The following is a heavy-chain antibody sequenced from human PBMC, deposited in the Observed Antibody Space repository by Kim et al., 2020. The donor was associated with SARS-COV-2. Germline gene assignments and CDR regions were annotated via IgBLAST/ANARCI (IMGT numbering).Heavy chain of an antibody. Sequence: GGSLRLSCAASGFTFSSYGMHWVRQAPGKGLEWVAVISYDGSNKYYADSVKGRFTISRDNSKNTLYLQMNSLRAEDTAVYYCARGRYCSSTSCYFDYYYYGMDVWGQGTTVTVSS. J-gene: IGHJ6*02. CDR2: ISYDGSNK. D-gene: IGHD2-2*01. V-gene: IGHV3-33*05. CDR3: ARGRYCSSTSCYFDYYYYGMDV. CDR1: GFTFSSYG.